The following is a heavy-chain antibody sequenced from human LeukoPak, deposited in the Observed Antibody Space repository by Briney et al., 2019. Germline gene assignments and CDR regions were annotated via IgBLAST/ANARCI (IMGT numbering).Heavy chain of an antibody. Sequence: PGGSLRLSCAASGFTFSTSDMNWVRQAPGKGLEWVSYISSSGSTIYYADSVKGRFTISRDNAKNSLYLQMNSLRAEDTAVYYCARDVPRYNWNQIYYCYGMDVWGQGTTVTVSS. CDR3: ARDVPRYNWNQIYYCYGMDV. CDR1: GFTFSTSD. CDR2: ISSSGSTI. J-gene: IGHJ6*02. V-gene: IGHV3-48*03. D-gene: IGHD1-20*01.